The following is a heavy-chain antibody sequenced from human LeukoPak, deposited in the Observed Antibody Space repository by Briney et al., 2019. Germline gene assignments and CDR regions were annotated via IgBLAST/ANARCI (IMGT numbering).Heavy chain of an antibody. Sequence: GASLRLSCAASGFTFSSYAMSWVRQAPGKGLEWVSAISGSGGSTYYADSVKGRFTISRDNSKNTLYLQMNSLRAEDTAVYYCAKSGGSYYGSWFDPWGQGTLVTVSP. CDR1: GFTFSSYA. J-gene: IGHJ5*02. D-gene: IGHD1-26*01. CDR3: AKSGGSYYGSWFDP. V-gene: IGHV3-23*01. CDR2: ISGSGGST.